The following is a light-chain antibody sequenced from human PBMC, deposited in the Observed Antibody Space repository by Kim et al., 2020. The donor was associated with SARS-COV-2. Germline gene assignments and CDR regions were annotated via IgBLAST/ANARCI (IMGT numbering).Light chain of an antibody. J-gene: IGLJ1*01. CDR2: DVN. Sequence: QSITISCTGTSSDVGGYDYVSWFQQHPGKAPKLMFYDVNKRPSGVSNRFSGSKSGNTASLTISGLQAEDEADYYCNSYTATSPTYVFGTGTKVTVL. CDR1: SSDVGGYDY. CDR3: NSYTATSPTYV. V-gene: IGLV2-14*04.